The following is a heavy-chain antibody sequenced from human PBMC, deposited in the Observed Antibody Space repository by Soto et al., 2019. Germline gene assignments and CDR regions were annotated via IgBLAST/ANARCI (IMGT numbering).Heavy chain of an antibody. CDR2: IYYNGAT. CDR3: ARHRPGGGGSCYDY. D-gene: IGHD2-15*01. J-gene: IGHJ4*02. CDR1: GGSLSNFY. V-gene: IGHV4-59*08. Sequence: SETLSLTCIVSGGSLSNFYWSWVRQPPGKRLEWIGYIYYNGATDYNPSLKSRVTISVDTSKNQFSLRLSSVTAADTAVYYCARHRPGGGGSCYDYWGQGTLVTVSS.